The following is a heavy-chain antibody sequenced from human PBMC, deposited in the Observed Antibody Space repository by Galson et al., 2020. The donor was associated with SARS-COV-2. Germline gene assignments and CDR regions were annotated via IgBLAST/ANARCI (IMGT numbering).Heavy chain of an antibody. CDR3: ARGHSSGWYEDWFDP. Sequence: GSLRLSCAASGFTFSSYGMHWVRQAPGKGLEWVAVIWYDGSNKYYADSVKGRFTISRDNSKNTLYLQMNSLRAEDTAVYYCARGHSSGWYEDWFDPWGQGTLVTVSS. J-gene: IGHJ5*02. D-gene: IGHD6-19*01. CDR2: IWYDGSNK. CDR1: GFTFSSYG. V-gene: IGHV3-33*01.